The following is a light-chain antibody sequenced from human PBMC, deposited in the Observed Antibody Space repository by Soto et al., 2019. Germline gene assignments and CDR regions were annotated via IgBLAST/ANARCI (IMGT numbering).Light chain of an antibody. CDR2: DVS. J-gene: IGKJ1*01. Sequence: IQITHAPSSLSASVGDRVTITCRASQSISGWLAWYQQKPGKAPKLLIYDVSSLESGVPSRFSGSGSGTEFTLAISSLQPDDFATYYCQQYNSYPWTFGQGTKVDIK. CDR3: QQYNSYPWT. V-gene: IGKV1-5*01. CDR1: QSISGW.